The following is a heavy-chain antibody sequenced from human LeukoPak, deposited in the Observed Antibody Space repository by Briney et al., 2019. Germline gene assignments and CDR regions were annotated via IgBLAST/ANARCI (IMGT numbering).Heavy chain of an antibody. CDR1: GFTFSSYS. CDR2: IRSSSSTI. CDR3: ARVDPARYDFWSGYYTESYYYYGMDV. V-gene: IGHV3-48*01. Sequence: PGGSLRLSCAASGFTFSSYSMNWVRQAPGKGLEWVSYIRSSSSTIYYADTVKGRFTISTDNAKNSLYLKMNSLRADDTAVYYCARVDPARYDFWSGYYTESYYYYGMDVWGQGTTVTVSS. J-gene: IGHJ6*02. D-gene: IGHD3-3*01.